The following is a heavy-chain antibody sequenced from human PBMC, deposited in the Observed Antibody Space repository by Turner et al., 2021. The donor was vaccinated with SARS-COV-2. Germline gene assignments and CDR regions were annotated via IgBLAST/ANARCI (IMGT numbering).Heavy chain of an antibody. CDR1: GFTFSSYA. CDR3: AKETLELDGYFDL. V-gene: IGHV3-23*01. J-gene: IGHJ2*01. D-gene: IGHD3-3*02. Sequence: EVQLLESGGGLVQPGGSLRLSCAASGFTFSSYAMSWVRQAPGKGLEWVSAISGSGAGTFYADSVKGRFTISRDNSKNTLYLQMNSLRAEDTAVYYCAKETLELDGYFDLWGRGTLVTVSS. CDR2: ISGSGAGT.